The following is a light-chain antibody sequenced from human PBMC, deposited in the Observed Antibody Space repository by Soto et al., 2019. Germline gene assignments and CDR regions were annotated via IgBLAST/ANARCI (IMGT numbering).Light chain of an antibody. J-gene: IGKJ4*01. V-gene: IGKV3-11*01. CDR3: QQRSDWPLT. Sequence: EIVLTQSPATLSLSPGERVTLSCRASHSVGTYLAWYQQKVGQAPRLLVYDASKWADGTPARFSGSGSGTHCTLTISSLETEDFAVYYCQQRSDWPLTFGGATKLEIK. CDR1: HSVGTY. CDR2: DAS.